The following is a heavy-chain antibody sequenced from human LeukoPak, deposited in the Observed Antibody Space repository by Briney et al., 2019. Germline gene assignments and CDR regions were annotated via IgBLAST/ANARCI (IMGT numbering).Heavy chain of an antibody. Sequence: GGSLRLSCAASGFTFSSYEMNWVRQAPGKGLEWVSYISSSGSTIYYADSVKGRFTISRDNAKNSLYLQMNSLRAEDTAVYYCARAYSIHFDYWGQGTLVTVSS. D-gene: IGHD4-11*01. CDR3: ARAYSIHFDY. J-gene: IGHJ4*02. V-gene: IGHV3-48*03. CDR2: ISSSGSTI. CDR1: GFTFSSYE.